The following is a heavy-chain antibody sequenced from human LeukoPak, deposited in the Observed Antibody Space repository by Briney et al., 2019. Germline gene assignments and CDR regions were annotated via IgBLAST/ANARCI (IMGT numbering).Heavy chain of an antibody. D-gene: IGHD2-2*01. CDR3: ARLVLSSTSQPRYYYYYYMDV. CDR1: GGSISNCY. CDR2: FDSIGST. J-gene: IGHJ6*03. V-gene: IGHV4-59*08. Sequence: PSETLSLTCTVSGGSISNCYWSWIRQPPGKGLEWIGSFDSIGSTNYNPSLKSRVTISVDTSKNQFSLKLSSVTAADTAVYYCARLVLSSTSQPRYYYYYYMDVWGKGTTVTVSS.